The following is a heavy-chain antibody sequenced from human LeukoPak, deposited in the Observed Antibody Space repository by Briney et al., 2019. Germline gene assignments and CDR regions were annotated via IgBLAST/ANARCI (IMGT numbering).Heavy chain of an antibody. CDR3: ARDDALRGASDY. J-gene: IGHJ4*02. CDR1: GGSITSYY. V-gene: IGHV4-59*01. CDR2: IHYSGSA. Sequence: SETLSLTCTVSGGSITSYYWNWIRQPPGKGLEWIGYIHYSGSANYNPSLKSRVTISIDTSKNQFSLKLSSVIAADTAVYYCARDDALRGASDYWGQGTLVTVSS. D-gene: IGHD3-10*01.